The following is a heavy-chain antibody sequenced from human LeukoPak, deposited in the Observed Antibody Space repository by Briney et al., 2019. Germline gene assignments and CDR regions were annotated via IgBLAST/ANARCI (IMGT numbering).Heavy chain of an antibody. CDR1: GGSISSYY. J-gene: IGHJ4*02. CDR3: ARGGSSPFDY. V-gene: IGHV4-59*01. D-gene: IGHD6-6*01. Sequence: SETLSLTCAVSGGSISSYYWSWIRQPPGKGLEWIGYIYYSGSTNYNPSLKSRVTISVDTSKNQFSLKLSSVTAADTAVYYCARGGSSPFDYWGQGTLVTVSS. CDR2: IYYSGST.